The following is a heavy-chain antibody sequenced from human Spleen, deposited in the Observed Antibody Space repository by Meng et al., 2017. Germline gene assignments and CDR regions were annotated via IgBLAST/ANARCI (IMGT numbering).Heavy chain of an antibody. CDR1: GFTFSSSA. D-gene: IGHD1-26*01. J-gene: IGHJ4*02. V-gene: IGHV3-23*01. Sequence: GESLKISCAVSGFTFSSSAMSWVRQAPGKGLEWVSSISITGDTTRYADSVKGRFTVSRDNSKSTLHLQMNSLRAEDTAVYYCARWSGSHFDYWGQGKLVTVSS. CDR3: ARWSGSHFDY. CDR2: ISITGDTT.